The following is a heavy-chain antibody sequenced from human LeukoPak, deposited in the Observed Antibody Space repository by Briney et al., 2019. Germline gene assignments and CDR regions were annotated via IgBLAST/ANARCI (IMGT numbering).Heavy chain of an antibody. J-gene: IGHJ4*02. CDR3: AKDKAAQGDASGSTWSPFDY. V-gene: IGHV3-9*01. CDR2: ISWDSGSI. CDR1: GFTFDDYA. D-gene: IGHD6-19*01. Sequence: GGSLRLPCAASGFTFDDYAMYWVRQAPGKGLDGVSGISWDSGSIGYADSVKGRFTISRDNAKNSLYLQMNSLRAEDTALYYCAKDKAAQGDASGSTWSPFDYWGQGVLVTVSS.